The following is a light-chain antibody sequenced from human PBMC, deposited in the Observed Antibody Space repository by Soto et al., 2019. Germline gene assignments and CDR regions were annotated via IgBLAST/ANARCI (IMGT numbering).Light chain of an antibody. CDR3: QQRANWPIT. CDR2: DAS. CDR1: QSVSSY. V-gene: IGKV3-11*01. J-gene: IGKJ5*01. Sequence: EIVLTQSPVTLSLSPGERATLSCRASQSVSSYLAWYQQKFGQAPRLLIYDASNRATGIPARFSGSGSGTDFTLTINSLEPEDFAVYYCQQRANWPITFGQGTRLEIK.